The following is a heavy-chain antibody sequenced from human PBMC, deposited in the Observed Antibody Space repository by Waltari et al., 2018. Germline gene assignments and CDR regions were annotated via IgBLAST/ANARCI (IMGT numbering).Heavy chain of an antibody. CDR3: ARDAYYYDSSGYLAY. V-gene: IGHV4-39*07. D-gene: IGHD3-22*01. CDR1: GGSLTHSSYS. J-gene: IGHJ4*02. Sequence: QLQLQESGPGLVKPSEPLSLTCTVSGGSLTHSSYSWGWIRQPPGKRLEWIGSIYYSGSTYYNPSLKRRVTISVDTSKNQFSLKLSSVTAADTAVYYCARDAYYYDSSGYLAYWGQGTLVTVSS. CDR2: IYYSGST.